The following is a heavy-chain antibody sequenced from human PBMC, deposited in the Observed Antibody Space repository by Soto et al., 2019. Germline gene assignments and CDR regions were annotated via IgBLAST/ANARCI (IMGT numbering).Heavy chain of an antibody. CDR3: ARDPSVGTMDV. CDR2: ISSSSSTI. D-gene: IGHD7-27*01. J-gene: IGHJ6*02. V-gene: IGHV3-48*02. Sequence: EVQLVESGGGLVQPGGSLRLSCAASGFTFSSYSMNWVRQAPGKGLEWVSYISSSSSTIYYADSVKGRFTISRDNAKNSLDLQMNSLRDEDTAVYYCARDPSVGTMDVWGQGTTVTVSS. CDR1: GFTFSSYS.